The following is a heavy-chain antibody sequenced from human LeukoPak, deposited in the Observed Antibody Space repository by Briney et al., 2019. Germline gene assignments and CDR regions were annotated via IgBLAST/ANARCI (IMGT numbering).Heavy chain of an antibody. V-gene: IGHV4-30-2*01. CDR3: ARASQVRGVTYYGMDV. D-gene: IGHD3-10*01. CDR2: INHRGST. CDR1: GGSISSGGYS. Sequence: SQTLSLTCAVSGGSISSGGYSWSWIRQPPGKGLEWIGEINHRGSTNYNPSLKSRVTISVDTSKNQFSLKLSSVTAADTAVYYCARASQVRGVTYYGMDVWGQGTTVTVS. J-gene: IGHJ6*02.